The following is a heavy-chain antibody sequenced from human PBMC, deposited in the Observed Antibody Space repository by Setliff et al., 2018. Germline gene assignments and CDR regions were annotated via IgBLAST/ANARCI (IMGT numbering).Heavy chain of an antibody. CDR1: GGSISSYF. V-gene: IGHV4-30-4*01. J-gene: IGHJ3*02. Sequence: SSETLSLTCTVSGGSISSYFWSWIRQPPGKGLEWIGYIHYTGVAFYSPSLKSRAAIAMDTSKNQVTLRLASVTAADTAVYYCAREVDIPIQSDGFDIWGRGSMVTVSS. CDR3: AREVDIPIQSDGFDI. CDR2: IHYTGVA. D-gene: IGHD5-12*01.